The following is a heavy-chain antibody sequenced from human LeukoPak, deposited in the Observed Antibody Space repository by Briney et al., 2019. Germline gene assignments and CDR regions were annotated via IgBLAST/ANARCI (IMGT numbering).Heavy chain of an antibody. CDR2: ITKSGDQT. Sequence: GGSLRLSCAASGFTFSSYSMNWVRQAPGKGLEWVSTITKSGDQTHYADSVRGLFTISRDIFKNTLYLQMNSLRAEDTAVYHCVKSAGKDGYRDVFDIWGQGTVVTVSS. J-gene: IGHJ3*02. CDR3: VKSAGKDGYRDVFDI. CDR1: GFTFSSYS. V-gene: IGHV3-21*04. D-gene: IGHD5-24*01.